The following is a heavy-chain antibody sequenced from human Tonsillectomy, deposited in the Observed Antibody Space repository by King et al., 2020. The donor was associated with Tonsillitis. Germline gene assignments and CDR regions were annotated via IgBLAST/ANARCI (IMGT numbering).Heavy chain of an antibody. CDR2: TYDSGST. V-gene: IGHV4-39*01. J-gene: IGHJ4*02. CDR1: GGSISSSYYN. D-gene: IGHD3-22*01. CDR3: ATPDYYDRSGRIDY. Sequence: QLQESGPGLVKPSETLSLTCTVSGGSISSSYYNWGWIRQPPGKGPGWIGSTYDSGSTYYNPSLKSRVTISVDTSKNQFSLKLSTVTAADTAVYYCATPDYYDRSGRIDYLGQGTMVTVSS.